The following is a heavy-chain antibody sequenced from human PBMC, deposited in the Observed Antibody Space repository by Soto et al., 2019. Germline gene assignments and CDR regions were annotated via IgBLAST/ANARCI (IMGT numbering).Heavy chain of an antibody. J-gene: IGHJ4*02. CDR1: GFTFIVYT. Sequence: LRLSCVASGFTFIVYTMNWVRQAPGKGLEWVSSISSSSNYIQYADSLKGRFTISRDNAKNSLYLQMDSLRAEDTAVYYCARATSGSSYFDYWGQGTRVTVSS. V-gene: IGHV3-21*06. CDR3: ARATSGSSYFDY. CDR2: ISSSSNYI. D-gene: IGHD1-26*01.